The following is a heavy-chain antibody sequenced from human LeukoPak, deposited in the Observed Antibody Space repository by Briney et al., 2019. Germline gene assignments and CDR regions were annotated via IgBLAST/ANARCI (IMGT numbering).Heavy chain of an antibody. V-gene: IGHV1-2*02. CDR2: INPNSGGT. Sequence: ASVKVSCKASGYTFTGYYMHWVRQAPGQGLEWMGWINPNSGGTNYAQKFQGRVTMTRDTSISTAYMELSRLRSDDTAVYYCARDSRPHTKYSSSSWWFDPWGQGTLVTVSS. CDR3: ARDSRPHTKYSSSSWWFDP. CDR1: GYTFTGYY. J-gene: IGHJ5*02. D-gene: IGHD6-6*01.